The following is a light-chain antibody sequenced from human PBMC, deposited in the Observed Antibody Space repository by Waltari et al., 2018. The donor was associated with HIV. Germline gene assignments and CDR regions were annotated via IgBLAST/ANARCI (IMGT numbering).Light chain of an antibody. J-gene: IGLJ2*01. CDR2: QDT. Sequence: SYELTQPPSVSVSPGQTASITCSGAKLGDKYACWYQQKPGQSPGLVIYQDTKRPAGIPARFSGSNSGNTATLTISGTQAMDEADYYCQAWDRSTVVFGGGTKLTVL. CDR1: KLGDKY. V-gene: IGLV3-1*01. CDR3: QAWDRSTVV.